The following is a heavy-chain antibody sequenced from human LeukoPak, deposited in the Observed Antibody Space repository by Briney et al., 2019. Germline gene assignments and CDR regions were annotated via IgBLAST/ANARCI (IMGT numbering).Heavy chain of an antibody. CDR2: TSGSGGST. J-gene: IGHJ6*03. V-gene: IGHV3-23*01. CDR1: GFTFSSYG. D-gene: IGHD4-17*01. CDR3: AKDGPTDLTTVTHYYYYYYYMDV. Sequence: GGSLTLSCAASGFTFSSYGMSWVRQAPGKGLEWVSATSGSGGSTYYADSVKGRFTISRDNSKNTLYLQMNSLRAEDTAVYYCAKDGPTDLTTVTHYYYYYYYMDVWGKGTTVTISS.